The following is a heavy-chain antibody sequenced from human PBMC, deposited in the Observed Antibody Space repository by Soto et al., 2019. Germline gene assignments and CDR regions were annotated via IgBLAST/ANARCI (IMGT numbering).Heavy chain of an antibody. D-gene: IGHD1-7*01. V-gene: IGHV3-23*01. CDR3: AKDFKVWNYWFFDQMDV. CDR1: GFTFSSYA. Sequence: GGSLRLSCAASGFTFSSYAMSWVRQAPGKGLEWVSAISGSGGSTYYADSVKGRFTISRDNSKNTLYLQMSSLRAEDTAVYYCAKDFKVWNYWFFDQMDVWGQGTTVTVSS. J-gene: IGHJ6*02. CDR2: ISGSGGST.